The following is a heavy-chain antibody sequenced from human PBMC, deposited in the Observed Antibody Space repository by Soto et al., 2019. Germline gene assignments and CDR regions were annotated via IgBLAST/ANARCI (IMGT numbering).Heavy chain of an antibody. J-gene: IGHJ4*02. V-gene: IGHV1-8*01. CDR1: GYTFTSYD. CDR3: ARGLGGRGYCSGGSCT. D-gene: IGHD2-15*01. CDR2: MNPNSGNT. Sequence: ASVKVSCKASGYTFTSYDINWVQQATGQGLEWMGWMNPNSGNTGYAQKFQGRVTMTRNTSISTAYMELSSLRSEDTAVYYCARGLGGRGYCSGGSCTWGQGTLVTVS.